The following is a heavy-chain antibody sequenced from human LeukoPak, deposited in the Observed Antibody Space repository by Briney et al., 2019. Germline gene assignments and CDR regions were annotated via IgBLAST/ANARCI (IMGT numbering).Heavy chain of an antibody. D-gene: IGHD4-17*01. CDR2: IRYDGSNK. CDR1: GFTFSSYG. V-gene: IGHV3-30*02. J-gene: IGHJ4*02. CDR3: ASSKYAVTAYYFDY. Sequence: GGSLRLSCAASGFTFSSYGMHWVRQAPGKGLEWVAFIRYDGSNKYYADSVKGRFTISRDNSKNTLYLQMNSLRAEDTAVYYCASSKYAVTAYYFDYWGQGTLVTVSP.